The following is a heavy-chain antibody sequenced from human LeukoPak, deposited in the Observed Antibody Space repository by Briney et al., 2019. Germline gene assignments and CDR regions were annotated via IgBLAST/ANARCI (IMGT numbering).Heavy chain of an antibody. J-gene: IGHJ4*02. V-gene: IGHV3-23*01. CDR3: AKASSGWYVGYYFDY. CDR1: GFTFSSYA. D-gene: IGHD6-19*01. Sequence: GGSLRLSCAASGFTFSSYAMSWVRQAPGKGLEWVSAISGSGGSTYYADSVKGRFTISRDNSKNTLYLQMNSLRAEDTAVYYCAKASSGWYVGYYFDYWGQGTLVTVSS. CDR2: ISGSGGST.